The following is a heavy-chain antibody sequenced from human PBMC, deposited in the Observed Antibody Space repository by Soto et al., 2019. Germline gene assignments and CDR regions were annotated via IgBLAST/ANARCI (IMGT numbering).Heavy chain of an antibody. CDR1: GFTFDDYA. D-gene: IGHD6-19*01. Sequence: EVQLVESGGGLVQPGRSLRLSCAASGFTFDDYAMHWVRQAPGKGLEWVSGISWNSGSIGYADSVKGRFTISRDNAKNSLYLQMNSLRAEDTALYYCAKAEAWLVNLGLFDYWGQGTLVTVSS. CDR2: ISWNSGSI. V-gene: IGHV3-9*01. CDR3: AKAEAWLVNLGLFDY. J-gene: IGHJ4*02.